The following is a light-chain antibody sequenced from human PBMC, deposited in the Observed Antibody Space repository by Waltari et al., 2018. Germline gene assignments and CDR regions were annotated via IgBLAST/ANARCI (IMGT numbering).Light chain of an antibody. CDR2: DGS. CDR3: QVWDSSSDHRGV. J-gene: IGLJ2*01. Sequence: SYVLTQPPSVSVAPGQTARITCGGNNIGSKSVHWYQQKPGQAPVLVVYDGSHRHSGIPERFSGSNSGNTATLTISRVEAGDEADYYCQVWDSSSDHRGVFGGGTKLTVL. CDR1: NIGSKS. V-gene: IGLV3-21*02.